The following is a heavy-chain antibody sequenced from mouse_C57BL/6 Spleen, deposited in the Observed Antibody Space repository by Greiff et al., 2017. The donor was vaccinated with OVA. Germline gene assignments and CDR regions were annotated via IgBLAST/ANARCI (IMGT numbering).Heavy chain of an antibody. V-gene: IGHV5-17*01. D-gene: IGHD2-4*01. CDR2: ISSGSSTI. J-gene: IGHJ4*01. CDR1: GFTFSDYG. Sequence: EVHLVESGGGLVKPGGSLKLSCAASGFTFSDYGMHWVRQAPEKGLEWVAYISSGSSTIYYADTVKGRFTISRDNAKNTLFLQMTSLRSEDTAMYYCARKNMEGDYDVEYAMDYWGQGTSVTVSS. CDR3: ARKNMEGDYDVEYAMDY.